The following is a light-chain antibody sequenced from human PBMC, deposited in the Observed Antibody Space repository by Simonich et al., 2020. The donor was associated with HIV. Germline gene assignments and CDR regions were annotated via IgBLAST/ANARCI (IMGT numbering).Light chain of an antibody. Sequence: QSALTQPASVSGSPGQSITISCTGTSSDIGGYNYVSWYQQHPGKAPKPMIYDVTKRPSGVSNRFSGSKSDNTASLTISGLQVEDEADYHCSSYTTRDTYVVFGGGTKLTVL. CDR1: SSDIGGYNY. CDR3: SSYTTRDTYVV. J-gene: IGLJ2*01. CDR2: DVT. V-gene: IGLV2-14*03.